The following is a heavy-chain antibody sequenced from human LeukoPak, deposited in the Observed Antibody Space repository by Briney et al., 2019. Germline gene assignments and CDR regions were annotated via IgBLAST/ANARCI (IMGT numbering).Heavy chain of an antibody. CDR1: GGSISTYY. CDR3: ARLDTSGYYYLDY. CDR2: IYASGST. Sequence: SGTLSLTCTVSGGSISTYYWSWIRQPAGTGLEWIGRIYASGSTNFNPSLKSRVTMSVDTSKNQFSLKLTSVTAADTAVYYCARLDTSGYYYLDYWGQGTVVTVSS. D-gene: IGHD3-22*01. J-gene: IGHJ4*02. V-gene: IGHV4-4*07.